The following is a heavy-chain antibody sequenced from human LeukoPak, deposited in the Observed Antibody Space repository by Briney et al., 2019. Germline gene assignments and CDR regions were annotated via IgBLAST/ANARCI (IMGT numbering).Heavy chain of an antibody. V-gene: IGHV3-23*01. CDR1: GFNFNSHW. D-gene: IGHD4-23*01. CDR2: ISGSGGST. J-gene: IGHJ4*02. Sequence: GGSLRLSCAASGFNFNSHWMHWVRQAPGKGLEWVSAISGSGGSTYYADSVKGRFTISRDNSKNTLYLQMNSLRAEDTAVYYCAKVSQDYGGNLLHDYWGQGTLVTVSS. CDR3: AKVSQDYGGNLLHDY.